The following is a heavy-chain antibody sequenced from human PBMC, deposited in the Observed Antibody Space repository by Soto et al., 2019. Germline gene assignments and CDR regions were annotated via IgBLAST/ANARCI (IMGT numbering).Heavy chain of an antibody. J-gene: IGHJ4*02. D-gene: IGHD2-2*01. CDR2: ISSSSSYI. V-gene: IGHV3-21*01. Sequence: GGSLRLSCAASGFTCSSYSMNWVRQAPGKGLEWVSSISSSSSYIYYADSVKGRFTISRDNAKNSLYLQMNSLRAEDTAVYYCAREYCSRTSFPDYWGQGTLVTVSS. CDR1: GFTCSSYS. CDR3: AREYCSRTSFPDY.